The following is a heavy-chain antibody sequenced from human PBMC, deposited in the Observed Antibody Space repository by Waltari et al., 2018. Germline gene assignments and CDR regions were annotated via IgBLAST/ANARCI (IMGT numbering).Heavy chain of an antibody. Sequence: QLQLQQSGPGLVKPSESLSLTCGVSGDSMSENYWWSWVRQSPEKGVEWIGQIHRSGRTYYNPSLESRVSVSMDTSNNKFFLKLSSAITADTAVYYCARDRGRGLYFDSWGQGTLVTVSP. CDR3: ARDRGRGLYFDS. V-gene: IGHV4-4*02. CDR1: GDSMSENYW. CDR2: IHRSGRT. D-gene: IGHD2-15*01. J-gene: IGHJ4*02.